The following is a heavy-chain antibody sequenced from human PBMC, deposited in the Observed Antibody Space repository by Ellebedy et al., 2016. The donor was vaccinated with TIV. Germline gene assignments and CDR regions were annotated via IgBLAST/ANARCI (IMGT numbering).Heavy chain of an antibody. CDR1: GGSINSYY. J-gene: IGHJ3*02. CDR2: ISYSGST. V-gene: IGHV4-59*01. CDR3: ARVVWQQPVSYAFDI. D-gene: IGHD6-13*01. Sequence: MPSETLSLTCTVSGGSINSYYWSWIRQPPGKGLEWIGYISYSGSTNYNPSLKSRVTISVDTSTNQFSLRLSSVTAADTAIYYCARVVWQQPVSYAFDIWGQGTMVTVSS.